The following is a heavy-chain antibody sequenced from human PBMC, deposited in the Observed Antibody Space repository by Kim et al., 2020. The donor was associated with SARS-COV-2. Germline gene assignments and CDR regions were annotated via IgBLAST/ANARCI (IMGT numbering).Heavy chain of an antibody. CDR3: ARVTGSGKERASFDP. D-gene: IGHD3-10*01. J-gene: IGHJ5*02. Sequence: DSVKGGFTISRDNAKNSLYLKMNSLRAGDTAVYYCARVTGSGKERASFDPWGQGTLVTVSS. V-gene: IGHV3-11*01.